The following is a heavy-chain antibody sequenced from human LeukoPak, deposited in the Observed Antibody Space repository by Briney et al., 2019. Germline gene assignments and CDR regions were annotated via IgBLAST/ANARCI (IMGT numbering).Heavy chain of an antibody. Sequence: SETLSLTCTVSGGSISSYYWSWIRQPPGKGLEWIGYIYYSGSTNYNPSLKSRVTISVDTSKNQFSLKLSSVTAADTAVYYCARVAAPNHYYYYGMDVWGQGTTVTVSS. CDR3: ARVAAPNHYYYYGMDV. V-gene: IGHV4-59*01. CDR1: GGSISSYY. D-gene: IGHD1-14*01. CDR2: IYYSGST. J-gene: IGHJ6*02.